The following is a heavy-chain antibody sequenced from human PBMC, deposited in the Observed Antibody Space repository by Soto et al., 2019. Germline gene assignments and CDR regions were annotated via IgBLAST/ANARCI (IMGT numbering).Heavy chain of an antibody. Sequence: GGSLRLSCAASGFTFGSYAMSWVRQAPGKGLEWVSAISGSGGSTYYADSVKGRFTISRDNSKNTLYLQMNSLRAEDTAVYYCAARQPYFVVVPAANTAFDYWGQGTLVTVSS. J-gene: IGHJ4*02. V-gene: IGHV3-23*01. CDR1: GFTFGSYA. D-gene: IGHD2-2*01. CDR3: AARQPYFVVVPAANTAFDY. CDR2: ISGSGGST.